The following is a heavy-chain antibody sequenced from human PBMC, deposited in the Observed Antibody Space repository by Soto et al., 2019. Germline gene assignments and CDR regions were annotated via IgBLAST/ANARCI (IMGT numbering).Heavy chain of an antibody. CDR1: GGTFSSCA. V-gene: IGHV1-69*13. Sequence: SVKVSCKASGGTFSSCAISWVRQAPGQGLEWMGGIIPIFGTANYAQKFQGRVTITADESTSTAYMELSSLRSEDTAVYYCASRPGAAASLRRTPMDVWGQGTTVTVSS. J-gene: IGHJ6*02. CDR3: ASRPGAAASLRRTPMDV. D-gene: IGHD6-13*01. CDR2: IIPIFGTA.